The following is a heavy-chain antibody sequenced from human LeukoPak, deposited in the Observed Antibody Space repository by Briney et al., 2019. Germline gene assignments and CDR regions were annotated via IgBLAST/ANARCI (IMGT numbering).Heavy chain of an antibody. J-gene: IGHJ4*02. D-gene: IGHD4/OR15-4a*01. V-gene: IGHV3-23*01. CDR2: IDIGGDIT. CDR3: ANEEVPNDC. Sequence: PGGSLRLSCVVSGFTFSSHAMTWVRQAPGKGLEWVSAIDIGGDITFYADSVQGRFIISRDNSKNTVYLQMNSLRVGDTAVYYCANEEVPNDCWGQGTLVTVSS. CDR1: GFTFSSHA.